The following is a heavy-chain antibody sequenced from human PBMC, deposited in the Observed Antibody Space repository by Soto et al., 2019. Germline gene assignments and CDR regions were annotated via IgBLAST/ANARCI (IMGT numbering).Heavy chain of an antibody. CDR1: GFTFSSYE. D-gene: IGHD6-13*01. J-gene: IGHJ4*02. CDR2: IYSGGST. CDR3: ARESGLQAAAGTLDY. V-gene: IGHV3-53*01. Sequence: GGSLRLSCAASGFTFSSYEMNWVRRAPGKGLEWVSVIYSGGSTYYADSVKGRFTISRDNSKNTLYLQMNSLRAEDTAVYYCARESGLQAAAGTLDYWGQGTLVTVSS.